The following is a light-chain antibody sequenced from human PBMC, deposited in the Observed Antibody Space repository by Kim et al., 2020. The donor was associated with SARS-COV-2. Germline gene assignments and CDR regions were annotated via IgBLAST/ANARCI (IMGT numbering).Light chain of an antibody. J-gene: IGKJ2*01. CDR1: QSVSSNY. Sequence: EIVLTQSPGTLSLSPGERATHSCRASQSVSSNYLAWYQQKPGQAPRLLIYGASSGATGIPDRFSGSGSGTDFTLTISRLEPEDFAVYYCQQYGSSPYTFVQWTKLEI. CDR3: QQYGSSPYT. V-gene: IGKV3-20*01. CDR2: GAS.